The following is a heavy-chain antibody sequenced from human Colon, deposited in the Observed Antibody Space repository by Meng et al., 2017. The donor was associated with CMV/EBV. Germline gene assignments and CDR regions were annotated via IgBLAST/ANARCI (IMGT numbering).Heavy chain of an antibody. Sequence: EIELLESGGSLVQPGASPRLFCTAFGFTFSLYWMHWVRQAPGRGLEWVACIKWDGSEKYYVNSMKGRFTISRDNAKNSLYLQMNSLRPEDTAVYYCAAGEGWYFDLWGRGTLVTVSS. CDR1: GFTFSLYW. CDR3: AAGEGWYFDL. V-gene: IGHV3-7*02. CDR2: IKWDGSEK. J-gene: IGHJ2*01.